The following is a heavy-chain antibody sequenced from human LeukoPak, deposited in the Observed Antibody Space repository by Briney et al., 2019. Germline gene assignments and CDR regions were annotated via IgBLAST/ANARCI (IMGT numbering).Heavy chain of an antibody. CDR1: GYTFTGYY. CDR2: INPNSGGT. CDR3: ARSYSSSWYLWFDP. V-gene: IGHV1-2*02. D-gene: IGHD6-13*01. Sequence: ASVKASCKASGYTFTGYYMHWVRQAPGQGLEWMGWINPNSGGTNYAQKFQGRVTMTRDTSISTAYMELSRLRSDDTAVFYCARSYSSSWYLWFDPWGQGTLVTVSS. J-gene: IGHJ5*02.